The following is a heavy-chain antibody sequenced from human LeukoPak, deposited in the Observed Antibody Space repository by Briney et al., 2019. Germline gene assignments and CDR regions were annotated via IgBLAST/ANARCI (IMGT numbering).Heavy chain of an antibody. CDR1: GFTFSTYW. J-gene: IGHJ4*02. V-gene: IGHV3-7*01. CDR3: AKEHGDYG. Sequence: GGSLRLSCAASGFTFSTYWMTWVRQAPGKGPEWVANIKEDGSATYYVDSVKGRFTISRDNAKKSLYLQMNSLRAEDTAVYYCAKEHGDYGGDQGTLVTVSS. CDR2: IKEDGSAT. D-gene: IGHD4-17*01.